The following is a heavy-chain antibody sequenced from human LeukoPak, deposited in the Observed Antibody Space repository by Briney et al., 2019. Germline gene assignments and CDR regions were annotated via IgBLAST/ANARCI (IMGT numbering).Heavy chain of an antibody. CDR2: ISSSGRTI. CDR1: GFTFSDYY. Sequence: GGSLRLSCAASGFTFSDYYMNWIRRAPGKGLEWVSYISSSGRTIYYADSVKGRFTISRDNAQNSLYLQMNSLRAEDTAVYYCARWPRGFYYDSRGVDAFDIWGQGTMVTVSS. D-gene: IGHD3-22*01. V-gene: IGHV3-11*04. CDR3: ARWPRGFYYDSRGVDAFDI. J-gene: IGHJ3*02.